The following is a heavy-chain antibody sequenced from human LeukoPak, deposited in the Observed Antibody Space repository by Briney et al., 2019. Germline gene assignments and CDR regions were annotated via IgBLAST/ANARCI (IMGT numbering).Heavy chain of an antibody. J-gene: IGHJ4*02. CDR1: GFTFSSYS. CDR3: ATVSEFGDYRFDS. D-gene: IGHD4-17*01. Sequence: GGSLRLSCAASGFTFSSYSMNWVRQAPGKGLEWVSLIYTGGKTYYADSVKGRFSISRDNSRNSLLLQISSLRAEDTAVYYCATVSEFGDYRFDSWGQGTLVTVSS. CDR2: IYTGGKT. V-gene: IGHV3-53*01.